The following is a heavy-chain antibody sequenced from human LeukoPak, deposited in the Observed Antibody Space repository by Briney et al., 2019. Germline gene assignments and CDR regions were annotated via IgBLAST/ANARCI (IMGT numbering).Heavy chain of an antibody. J-gene: IGHJ5*02. CDR1: GGTFSSYA. V-gene: IGHV1-69*04. Sequence: AVKVSCKASGGTFSSYAISWVRQAPGQGLEWMGRIIPILGIANYAQKFQGRVTITADKSTSTAYMELSSLRSEDTAVYYCAKPSYGGNSGWFDPWGQGTLVTVSS. D-gene: IGHD4-23*01. CDR2: IIPILGIA. CDR3: AKPSYGGNSGWFDP.